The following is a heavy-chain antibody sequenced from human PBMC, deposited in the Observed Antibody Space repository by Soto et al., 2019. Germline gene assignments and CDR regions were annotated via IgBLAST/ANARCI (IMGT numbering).Heavy chain of an antibody. J-gene: IGHJ6*02. CDR3: ARLKGPATPTLTTNRGWDYYYGMDV. Sequence: GESLKSSCKGSGYSFTSYWIGWVRHMPGKGLEWMGIIYPGDSDTRYSPSFQGQVTISPDKSISTAYLQWRRLKASDTDMYYCARLKGPATPTLTTNRGWDYYYGMDVWGPGTTVTFYS. V-gene: IGHV5-51*01. CDR1: GYSFTSYW. D-gene: IGHD4-17*01. CDR2: IYPGDSDT.